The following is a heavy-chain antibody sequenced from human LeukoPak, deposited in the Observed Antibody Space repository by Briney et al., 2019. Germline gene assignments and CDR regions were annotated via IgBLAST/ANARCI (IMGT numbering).Heavy chain of an antibody. Sequence: SETLSLTCTVSGGSINSFSYYWGWIRQPPGKGLEWIGNILYTGSTYYNPSLKSRVTISVDTSKNQFSLKLSSVTAADTAVYYCASQSYGDAFDIWGQGTMVTVSS. D-gene: IGHD5-18*01. J-gene: IGHJ3*02. CDR3: ASQSYGDAFDI. CDR1: GGSINSFSYY. CDR2: ILYTGST. V-gene: IGHV4-39*07.